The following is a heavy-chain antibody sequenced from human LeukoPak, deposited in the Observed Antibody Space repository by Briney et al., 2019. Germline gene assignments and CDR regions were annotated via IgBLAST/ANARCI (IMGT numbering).Heavy chain of an antibody. CDR3: ARQTTTVTTAGGAFDI. CDR1: GGSISSSSYY. D-gene: IGHD4-17*01. V-gene: IGHV4-39*01. Sequence: SETLSLTCTVSGGSISSSSYYWGWIRQPPGKGLEWIGCIYYSRSTYYNPSLKSRVTISVDTSKNQFFLKLSSVTAADTAVYYCARQTTTVTTAGGAFDIWGQGTMVTVSS. CDR2: IYYSRST. J-gene: IGHJ3*02.